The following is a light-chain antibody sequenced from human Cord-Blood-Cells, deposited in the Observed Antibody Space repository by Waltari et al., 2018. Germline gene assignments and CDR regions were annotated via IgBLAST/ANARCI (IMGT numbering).Light chain of an antibody. CDR2: EVS. V-gene: IGLV2-14*01. J-gene: IGLJ1*01. CDR1: SRNGGGSNY. CDR3: SSYTSSSTLV. Sequence: QSALTQPASLSGSPGHAMTIPCPGTSRNGGGSNYVSWYQQHPGKAPKLMIYEVSNRPSGVSNRFSGSKSGNTASLTISGLQAEDEADYYCSSYTSSSTLVFGTGTKVTVL.